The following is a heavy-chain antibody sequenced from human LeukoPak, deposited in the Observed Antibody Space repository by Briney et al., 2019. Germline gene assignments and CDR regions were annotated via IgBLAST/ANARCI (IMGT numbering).Heavy chain of an antibody. V-gene: IGHV3-74*01. D-gene: IGHD3-10*01. J-gene: IGHJ5*02. Sequence: GSLRLSFAASGFTFSSYWMHWVRQAPGKGLVWVSRINSDGSSTSYTDSVKGRFTISRDNAKNTLYLRMNSLRAEDTAVYYCARDHYGSGSWFDPWGQGTLVTVSS. CDR3: ARDHYGSGSWFDP. CDR1: GFTFSSYW. CDR2: INSDGSST.